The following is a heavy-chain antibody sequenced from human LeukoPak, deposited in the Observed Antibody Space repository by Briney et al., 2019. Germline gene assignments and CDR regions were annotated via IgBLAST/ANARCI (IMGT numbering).Heavy chain of an antibody. CDR3: ARSSGGYYYDSSGFLDY. J-gene: IGHJ4*02. CDR1: GYTFTGYG. D-gene: IGHD3-22*01. CDR2: ISAYNGNT. Sequence: GASVKVSCKASGYTFTGYGISWVRQAPGQGLEWMGWISAYNGNTNYAQKLQGRVTMTTDTSTSTAYMELRSLRSDDTAVYYCARSSGGYYYDSSGFLDYWGQGTLVTVSS. V-gene: IGHV1-18*01.